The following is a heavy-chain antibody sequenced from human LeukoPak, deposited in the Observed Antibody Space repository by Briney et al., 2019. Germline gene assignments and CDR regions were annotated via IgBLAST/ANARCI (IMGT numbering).Heavy chain of an antibody. D-gene: IGHD1-26*01. J-gene: IGHJ4*02. V-gene: IGHV3-21*01. Sequence: PGGSLRLSCAASGFTFSSYSMNWVRQAPGKGLEWVSSISSRSHIYYADSLTGRFTISRDNAKNSLYLQMNSLRAEDTAVYYCARDLKHVGATGNKALDYWGQGTLVTVSS. CDR3: ARDLKHVGATGNKALDY. CDR1: GFTFSSYS. CDR2: ISSRSHI.